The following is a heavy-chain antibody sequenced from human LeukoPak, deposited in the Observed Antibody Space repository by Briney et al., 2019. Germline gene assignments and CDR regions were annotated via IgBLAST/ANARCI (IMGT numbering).Heavy chain of an antibody. CDR2: INPSGGST. CDR1: GYTFTSYY. Sequence: ASVKVSCKASGYTFTSYYMHWVRQAPGQRLEWMGIINPSGGSTSYAQKFQGRVTMTRDTSTSTVYMELSSLRSEDTAVYYCARDLGYCTNGVCHTRFNYWGQGTLVAVSS. J-gene: IGHJ4*02. CDR3: ARDLGYCTNGVCHTRFNY. V-gene: IGHV1-46*01. D-gene: IGHD2-8*01.